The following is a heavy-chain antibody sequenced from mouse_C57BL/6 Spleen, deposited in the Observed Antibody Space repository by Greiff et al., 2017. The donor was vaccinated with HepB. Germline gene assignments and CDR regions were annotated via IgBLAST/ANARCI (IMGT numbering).Heavy chain of an antibody. V-gene: IGHV1-22*01. D-gene: IGHD1-1*01. CDR3: ARDYCGREAWFAY. J-gene: IGHJ3*01. Sequence: EVQLQQSGPELVKPGASVKMSCKASGYTFTDYNMHWVKQSHGKSLEWIGYINPNNGGTSYNQKFKGKATLTVNKSSSTAYMELRSLTSEDSAVYYCARDYCGREAWFAYWGQGTLVTVSA. CDR1: GYTFTDYN. CDR2: INPNNGGT.